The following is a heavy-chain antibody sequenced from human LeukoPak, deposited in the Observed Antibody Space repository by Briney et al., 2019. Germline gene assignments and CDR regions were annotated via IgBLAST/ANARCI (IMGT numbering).Heavy chain of an antibody. V-gene: IGHV3-20*04. CDR1: GFTFNNYW. D-gene: IGHD6-19*01. J-gene: IGHJ4*02. CDR3: ARGSEAVAGSEDY. Sequence: GGSLRLSCAASGFTFNNYWMSWVRQAPGKGLEWVSGINWNGGSTGYADSVKGRFTISRDNAKNSLYLQMNSLRAEDTALYYCARGSEAVAGSEDYWGQGTLVTVSS. CDR2: INWNGGST.